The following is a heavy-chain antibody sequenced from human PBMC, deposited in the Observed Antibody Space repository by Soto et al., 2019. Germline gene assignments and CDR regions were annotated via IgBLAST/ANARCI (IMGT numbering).Heavy chain of an antibody. CDR3: AADTTTVVSLYYYYGMDV. D-gene: IGHD4-17*01. CDR1: GFTFTSSA. CDR2: IVVGSGNT. Sequence: VASVKVSCKASGFTFTSSAVQWVRQARGQRLEWIGWIVVGSGNTNYAQKFQERVTITRDMSTSTAYMELSSLRSEDTAVYYCAADTTTVVSLYYYYGMDVWGQGTTVTVSS. V-gene: IGHV1-58*01. J-gene: IGHJ6*02.